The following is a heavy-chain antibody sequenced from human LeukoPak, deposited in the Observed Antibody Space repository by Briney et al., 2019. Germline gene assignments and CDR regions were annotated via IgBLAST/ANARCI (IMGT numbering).Heavy chain of an antibody. CDR2: ISAYNGNT. J-gene: IGHJ4*02. CDR1: GYTFTSYG. D-gene: IGHD3-10*01. Sequence: ASVKVSRKASGYTFTSYGISWVRQAPGQGLEWMGWISAYNGNTNYAQKLQGRVTMTTDTSTSTAYMELRSLRSDDTAVYYCARDLVWFGELSNDYWGQGTLVTVSS. CDR3: ARDLVWFGELSNDY. V-gene: IGHV1-18*01.